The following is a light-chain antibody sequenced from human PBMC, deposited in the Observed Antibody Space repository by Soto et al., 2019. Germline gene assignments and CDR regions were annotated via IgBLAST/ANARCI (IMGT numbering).Light chain of an antibody. CDR1: SSDVGGYNY. Sequence: QSVLTQPASVSGSPGQSITISCTGTSSDVGGYNYVSWYQQHPGKAPKLMIYDVSNRPSGVSNRFSGSKSGNTASLNISGLQAEDEADYYCSSYTSSSPVVFGGGTKLTVL. CDR3: SSYTSSSPVV. CDR2: DVS. V-gene: IGLV2-14*01. J-gene: IGLJ2*01.